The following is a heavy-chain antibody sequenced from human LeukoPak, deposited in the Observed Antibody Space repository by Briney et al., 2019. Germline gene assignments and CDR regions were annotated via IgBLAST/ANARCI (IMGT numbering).Heavy chain of an antibody. J-gene: IGHJ6*03. V-gene: IGHV4-38-2*02. Sequence: SEPLSLTCSGSNYSISNSLYWGWLRQPPAKGLQWIRSIYRSGSTFYNPSLKSRVTISLVTSKNQFSLKLRSVTAADTAVYFCARGTYGYYMDVWGKGTTVTVSS. CDR2: IYRSGST. CDR1: NYSISNSLY. CDR3: ARGTYGYYMDV. D-gene: IGHD4-17*01.